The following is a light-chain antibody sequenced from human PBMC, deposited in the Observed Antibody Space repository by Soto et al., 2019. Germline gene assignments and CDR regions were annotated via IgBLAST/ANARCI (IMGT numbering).Light chain of an antibody. CDR3: GTWANSLAGPV. CDR1: RSNIGSQV. J-gene: IGLJ3*02. Sequence: QAVVTQPPSASGTPGQTVTISCSGSRSNIGSQVVNWFQHVPGTAPKLLMYNNNKRPSGVPARISGSKSGTSASLAISGLQSDDEGDYYCGTWANSLAGPVFGGGTKLTVL. CDR2: NNN. V-gene: IGLV1-44*01.